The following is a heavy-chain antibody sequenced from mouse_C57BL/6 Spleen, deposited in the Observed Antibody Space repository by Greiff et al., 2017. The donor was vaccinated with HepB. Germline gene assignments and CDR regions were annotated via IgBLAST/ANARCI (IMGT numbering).Heavy chain of an antibody. CDR1: GYTFTSYW. D-gene: IGHD2-2*01. J-gene: IGHJ4*01. CDR3: ARGGGYGYAMDY. V-gene: IGHV1-50*01. CDR2: IDPSDSYT. Sequence: QVQLQQPGAELVKPGASVKLSCKASGYTFTSYWMQWVKQRPGQGLEWIGEIDPSDSYTNYNQKFKGKATLTVDTSSSTAYMQLSSLTSEDSAVYYCARGGGYGYAMDYWGLGTSVTVSS.